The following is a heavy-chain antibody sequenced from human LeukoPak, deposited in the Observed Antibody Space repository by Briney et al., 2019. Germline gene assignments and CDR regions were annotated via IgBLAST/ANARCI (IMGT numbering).Heavy chain of an antibody. D-gene: IGHD3-10*01. J-gene: IGHJ4*02. CDR2: INHSGST. CDR3: ARLPAGMVRGAFIDY. V-gene: IGHV4-34*01. CDR1: GGSFSGYY. Sequence: SETLSLTCAVYGGSFSGYYWSWIRQPPGKGLEWIGEINHSGSTNYNPSLKSRVTISVDTSKNQFSLKLSSVTAADTAVYYCARLPAGMVRGAFIDYWGQGTPVTVSS.